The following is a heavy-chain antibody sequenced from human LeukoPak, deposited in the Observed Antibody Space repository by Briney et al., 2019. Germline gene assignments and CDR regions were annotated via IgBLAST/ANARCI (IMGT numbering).Heavy chain of an antibody. CDR2: ISAFNGHI. D-gene: IGHD6-19*01. CDR1: GYGFTNFG. J-gene: IGHJ4*02. CDR3: TRDLGQWLIQGIFFDY. V-gene: IGHV1-18*01. Sequence: ASVKVSCKTSGYGFTNFGVTWVRQAPGQGLEWVGWISAFNGHINYAQKFQDRVTMTTDTSTSTVYMEVKSLRSDDTAVYYCTRDLGQWLIQGIFFDYWGQGALVTVSS.